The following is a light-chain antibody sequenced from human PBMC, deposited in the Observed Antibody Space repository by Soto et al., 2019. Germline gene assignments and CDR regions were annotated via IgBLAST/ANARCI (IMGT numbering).Light chain of an antibody. CDR3: QQSFGTPLT. CDR2: TAS. V-gene: IGKV1-12*01. J-gene: IGKJ4*01. Sequence: EIQMTQSPSSVSASVGGRVTTTCRASQGISSWLAWYQQKPGKAPNLIIYTASSLQVGLPSRFSGSGSGTDFTLTISSLQPEDAATYYCQQSFGTPLTFGGGTKVDIK. CDR1: QGISSW.